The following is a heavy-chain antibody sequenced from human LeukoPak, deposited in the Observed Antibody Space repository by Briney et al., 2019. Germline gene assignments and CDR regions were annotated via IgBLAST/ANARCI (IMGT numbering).Heavy chain of an antibody. Sequence: PGRSLRLSCAASGFTFSSYGMHWVRQAPGKGLEWVAVISYDGSNKYYADPVKGRFTISRDNSKNTLYLQMNSLRAEDTAVYYCAKDLGGGGDFYGMDVWGQGTTVTVSS. D-gene: IGHD2-21*01. CDR3: AKDLGGGGDFYGMDV. CDR1: GFTFSSYG. CDR2: ISYDGSNK. V-gene: IGHV3-30*18. J-gene: IGHJ6*02.